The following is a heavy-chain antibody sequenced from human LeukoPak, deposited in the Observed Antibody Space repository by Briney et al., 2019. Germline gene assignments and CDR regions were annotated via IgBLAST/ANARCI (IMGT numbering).Heavy chain of an antibody. J-gene: IGHJ4*02. CDR1: RFTFNSYA. D-gene: IGHD1-20*01. Sequence: GGSLRLSCAASRFTFNSYAMSWVRQAPGKGLEWVSVIGGSNGITFYADSVKGRFTISRDNSKNTLYLQMNSLRAEDTAVYYCAKDANWNDVGGVFDYWGQGTLVTVSS. CDR2: IGGSNGIT. CDR3: AKDANWNDVGGVFDY. V-gene: IGHV3-23*01.